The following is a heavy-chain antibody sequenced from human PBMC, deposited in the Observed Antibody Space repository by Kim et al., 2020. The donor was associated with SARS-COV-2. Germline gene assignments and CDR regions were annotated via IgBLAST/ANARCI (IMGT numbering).Heavy chain of an antibody. V-gene: IGHV4-39*01. J-gene: IGHJ6*02. CDR2: MYYSGST. CDR3: ARPEPYNDYGPNFYYYYAMDV. CDR1: GGSIRSSSYY. Sequence: SETLSLTCTVSGGSIRSSSYYWGWIRQPPGKGLEWIGTMYYSGSTFYNPSLKSRVTISVDTTKNQFSLRLSSVTAADTAVYYCARPEPYNDYGPNFYYYYAMDVWGQGTTVTVSS. D-gene: IGHD4-17*01.